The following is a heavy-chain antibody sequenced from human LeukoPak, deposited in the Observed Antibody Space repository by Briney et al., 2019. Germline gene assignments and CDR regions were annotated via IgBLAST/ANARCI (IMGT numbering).Heavy chain of an antibody. V-gene: IGHV3-30*18. Sequence: GGSLRLSCAASGFTFSSYGMHWVRQAPGKGLEWVAVISYDGSGKDYADSVKGRFTISRDNSKNTLYLQMNSLTVEDTAVYYCAKAADQYYYSYFYYMDVWGKGTTVTVSS. D-gene: IGHD2/OR15-2a*01. J-gene: IGHJ6*03. CDR2: ISYDGSGK. CDR3: AKAADQYYYSYFYYMDV. CDR1: GFTFSSYG.